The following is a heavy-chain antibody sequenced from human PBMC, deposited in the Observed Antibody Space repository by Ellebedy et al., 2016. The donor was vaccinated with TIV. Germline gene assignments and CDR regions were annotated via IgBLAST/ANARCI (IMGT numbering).Heavy chain of an antibody. CDR3: SRTSRYAYSSSCDY. J-gene: IGHJ4*02. CDR2: VSGYNGNT. Sequence: AASVKVPCKASGYTFMSYSIAWVRQSPGQGLEWMGWVSGYNGNTNYAQKVEGRVTMTTDTSTNTAYMELRSRTSDDTAVYFCSRTSRYAYSSSCDYWGQGTLVTVSS. D-gene: IGHD6-13*01. V-gene: IGHV1-18*01. CDR1: GYTFMSYS.